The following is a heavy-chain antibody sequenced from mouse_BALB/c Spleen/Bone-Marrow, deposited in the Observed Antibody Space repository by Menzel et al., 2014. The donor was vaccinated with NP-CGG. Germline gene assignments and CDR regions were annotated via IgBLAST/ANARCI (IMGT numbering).Heavy chain of an antibody. J-gene: IGHJ3*01. D-gene: IGHD1-1*01. CDR2: INPGSGGT. CDR3: ARSRDYYDNNSFAY. V-gene: IGHV1-54*03. Sequence: QVQLQQSGAELVRPGTSLKVSCQASGYVFTDFLLERVKQRPGQGLEWVGVINPGSGGTNYNEKFKDKATLTADRSSSTAYMQLSSLTSDDSAVYFCARSRDYYDNNSFAYWGQGTLVTVSA. CDR1: GYVFTDFL.